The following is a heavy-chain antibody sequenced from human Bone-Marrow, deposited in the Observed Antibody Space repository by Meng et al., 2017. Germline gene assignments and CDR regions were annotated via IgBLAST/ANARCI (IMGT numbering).Heavy chain of an antibody. CDR2: IYHSGST. CDR1: GYSISSGSY. D-gene: IGHD6-13*01. V-gene: IGHV4-38-2*01. CDR3: ASDPFLLRQQLVHDY. Sequence: SETLSLTCAVSGYSISSGSYWGWIRQPPGKGLEWIGSIYHSGSTYYNPSLKSRVTISVDTSKNQFSRKLSSVTAADTAVYYCASDPFLLRQQLVHDYWGQGTLVTVSS. J-gene: IGHJ4*02.